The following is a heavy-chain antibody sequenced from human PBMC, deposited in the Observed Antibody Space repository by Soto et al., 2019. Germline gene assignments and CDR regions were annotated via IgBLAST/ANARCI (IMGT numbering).Heavy chain of an antibody. CDR2: IQDGGSI. V-gene: IGHV3-66*01. CDR1: GFTVSNNY. J-gene: IGHJ4*02. D-gene: IGHD3-16*01. Sequence: GGSLRLSCAASGFTVSNNYMTWVRQAPGKGLEWVAVIQDGGSISYVDSVSDRFTSSSDSAPNTVFPEMHTRPPRDGAADSCARGQGSWSNALVHLGQGTLDTDSS. CDR3: ARGQGSWSNALVH.